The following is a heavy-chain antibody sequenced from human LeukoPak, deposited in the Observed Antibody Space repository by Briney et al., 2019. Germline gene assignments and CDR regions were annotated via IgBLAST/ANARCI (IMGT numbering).Heavy chain of an antibody. CDR3: ARAYSGSSFTDS. J-gene: IGHJ4*02. V-gene: IGHV4-39*01. CDR1: GGSISTYY. Sequence: SETLSLTCTVSGGSISTYYWGWIRQPPGKGLEWIGMIYYSGSSYRNPSLKSRVTISVDTSKNQFSLNLTSVTAADTAVYYCARAYSGSSFTDSWGQGTLVTVSS. D-gene: IGHD1-26*01. CDR2: IYYSGSS.